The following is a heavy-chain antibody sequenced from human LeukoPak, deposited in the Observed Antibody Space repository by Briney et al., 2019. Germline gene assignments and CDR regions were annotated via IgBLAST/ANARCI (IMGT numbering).Heavy chain of an antibody. CDR2: IYPDDSDT. Sequence: GESLKISCKGSGYRFKAYWIAWVRQMPGKGVEGMGSIYPDDSDTRYSPSFQGQVTISADKSVRNAYLQWSSLKASDTAMYYCARPNITSYYDSRGYDAFDVWGQGTMVTVSS. D-gene: IGHD3-22*01. V-gene: IGHV5-51*01. CDR1: GYRFKAYW. CDR3: ARPNITSYYDSRGYDAFDV. J-gene: IGHJ3*01.